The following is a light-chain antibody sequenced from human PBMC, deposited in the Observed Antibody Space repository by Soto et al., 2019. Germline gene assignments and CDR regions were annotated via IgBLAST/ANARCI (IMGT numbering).Light chain of an antibody. J-gene: IGKJ1*01. CDR2: DVS. V-gene: IGKV3-11*01. CDR3: QQRSNWPPWT. Sequence: EIVLTQSPATLSLSPGERGTLSCRASESVTNYLAWYQQKPGQAPRLLVYDVSNRAAGIPARFSGSGSGTDFTLTISSLEPEDFAVYYCQQRSNWPPWTFGHGTKVDI. CDR1: ESVTNY.